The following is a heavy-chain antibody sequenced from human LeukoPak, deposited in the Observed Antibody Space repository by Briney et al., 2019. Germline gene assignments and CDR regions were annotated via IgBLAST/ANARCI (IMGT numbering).Heavy chain of an antibody. CDR2: ISGSGGST. J-gene: IGHJ4*02. CDR3: TKDTHSHYFDF. Sequence: PGGSLRLSCAASGFTFSSYAMSWVRQAPGKGLEWVSAISGSGGSTNYAPSVKGRFTISRDNSKHTLYLQMNSLRAEDTAVYYCTKDTHSHYFDFWGQGTLVTVSS. CDR1: GFTFSSYA. D-gene: IGHD4-11*01. V-gene: IGHV3-23*01.